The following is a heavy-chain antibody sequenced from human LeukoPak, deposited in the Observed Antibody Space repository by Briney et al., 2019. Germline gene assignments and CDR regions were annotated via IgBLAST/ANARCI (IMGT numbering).Heavy chain of an antibody. CDR1: GYTFTDYY. J-gene: IGHJ4*02. Sequence: ASVKVSCKASGYTFTDYYIHWVRQAPGQGLEWLAWINPNSGGTHYAQKFQDRVTMTRDTYIRTAYMEVSRLGSDDTAEYYCATMGATNFDHWGQRTLVTVSS. D-gene: IGHD1-26*01. CDR3: ATMGATNFDH. V-gene: IGHV1-2*02. CDR2: INPNSGGT.